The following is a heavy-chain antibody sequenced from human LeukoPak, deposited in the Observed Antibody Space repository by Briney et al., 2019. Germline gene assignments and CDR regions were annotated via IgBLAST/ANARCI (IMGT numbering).Heavy chain of an antibody. V-gene: IGHV3-21*01. Sequence: PGGSLRLSCAASGFTFSSYSMNWVRQAPGKGLEWVSSISSSSSYIYYADSVKGRFTISRDNAKNSLYLQMNSLRAEDTAVYYCARGIMVRSPFDYWGQGTLVTVSS. D-gene: IGHD3-10*01. CDR2: ISSSSSYI. J-gene: IGHJ4*02. CDR3: ARGIMVRSPFDY. CDR1: GFTFSSYS.